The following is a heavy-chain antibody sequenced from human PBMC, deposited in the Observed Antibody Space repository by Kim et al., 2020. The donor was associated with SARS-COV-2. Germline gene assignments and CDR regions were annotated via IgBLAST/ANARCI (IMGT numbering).Heavy chain of an antibody. D-gene: IGHD3-22*01. CDR3: ARLILD. V-gene: IGHV4-39*01. Sequence: YYTGSTSSNPPLKSRVTISVDTSKNQFSLKLSSVTAADTAVYYCARLILDWGQGTLFTVSS. CDR2: YYTGST. J-gene: IGHJ4*02.